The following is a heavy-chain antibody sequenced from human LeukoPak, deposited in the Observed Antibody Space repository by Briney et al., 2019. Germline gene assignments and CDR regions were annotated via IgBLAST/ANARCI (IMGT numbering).Heavy chain of an antibody. CDR2: ITGNGDTT. Sequence: GGSLRLSCAASGFTFSSYAMRWVRPAPGKGLEWGSSITGNGDTTYYADSVKGRFTISRDNSKNSLYLQMNSLRAEDTAVYYCADSNYWYPVDYWGQGTLVTVSS. D-gene: IGHD4-11*01. CDR3: ADSNYWYPVDY. CDR1: GFTFSSYA. V-gene: IGHV3-23*01. J-gene: IGHJ4*02.